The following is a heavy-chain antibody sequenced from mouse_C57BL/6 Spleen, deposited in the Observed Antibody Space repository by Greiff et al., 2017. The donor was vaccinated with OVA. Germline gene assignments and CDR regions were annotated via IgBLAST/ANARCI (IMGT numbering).Heavy chain of an antibody. CDR2: IDPEDGET. CDR3: ASLYYDYVDC. CDR1: GFTIKDYY. Sequence: VQLQQSGAELVKPGASVTLSCTASGFTIKDYYMHWVKQRTEQGLEWIGGIDPEDGETNYAPRFQGKATITADTSSNTASLQLSSLTSEDTAVYYCASLYYDYVDCWGQGTTLTVSS. J-gene: IGHJ2*01. V-gene: IGHV14-2*01. D-gene: IGHD2-4*01.